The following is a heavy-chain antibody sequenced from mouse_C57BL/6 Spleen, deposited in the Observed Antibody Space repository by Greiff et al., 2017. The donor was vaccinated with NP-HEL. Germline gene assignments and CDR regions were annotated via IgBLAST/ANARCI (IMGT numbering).Heavy chain of an antibody. V-gene: IGHV5-16*01. CDR1: GFTFSDYY. J-gene: IGHJ2*01. CDR2: INYDGSST. D-gene: IGHD2-2*01. Sequence: EVQVVESEGGLVQPGSSMKLSCTASGFTFSDYYMAWVRQVPEKGLEWVANINYDGSSTYYLDSLKSRFIISRDNAKNILYLQMSSLKSEDTATYYCARESYYGYDDYWGQGTTLTVSS. CDR3: ARESYYGYDDY.